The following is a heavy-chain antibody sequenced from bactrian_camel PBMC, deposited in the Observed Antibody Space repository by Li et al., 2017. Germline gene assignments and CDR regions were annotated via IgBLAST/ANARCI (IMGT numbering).Heavy chain of an antibody. V-gene: IGHV3S53*01. CDR3: AADREGHCLYLHERDN. D-gene: IGHD2*01. CDR1: GYTSGTYC. J-gene: IGHJ4*01. Sequence: QVQLVESGGGSVQAGGSPRLSCTASGYTSGTYCMGWFRQARGKEREGVAHMDIFGNPSYADSVKGRFTISQGNAKNTVYLQMNSLKPEDTGMYYCAADREGHCLYLHERDNWGQGTQVTVS. CDR2: MDIFGNP.